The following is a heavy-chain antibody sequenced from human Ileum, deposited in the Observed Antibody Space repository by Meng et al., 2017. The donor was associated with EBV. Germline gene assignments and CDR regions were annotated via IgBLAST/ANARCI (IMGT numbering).Heavy chain of an antibody. CDR2: SNYAGST. CDR3: ARVMRRVNYNSGWCAKF. V-gene: IGHV4-34*01. CDR1: GGSFGSYY. Sequence: QVQLQHWGAVLWKSSETLSTPGAAYGGSFGSYYWTWIRQAPEKGLEWIGESNYAGSTNYKPYLKSRVTISVDTSKKQFSLNLTSVTAADTAVYYCARVMRRVNYNSGWCAKFWGQGNLVTVSS. D-gene: IGHD6-19*01. J-gene: IGHJ4*02.